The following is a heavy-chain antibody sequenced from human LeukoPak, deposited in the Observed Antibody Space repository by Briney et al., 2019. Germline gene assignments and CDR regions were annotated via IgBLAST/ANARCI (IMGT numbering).Heavy chain of an antibody. J-gene: IGHJ4*02. V-gene: IGHV1-2*02. CDR1: GYTFTGYY. CDR3: ASGADDNDYIHGY. CDR2: MNTESGDT. Sequence: ASVKVSCKASGYTFTGYYIHWMRQAPGQGLEWMGWMNTESGDTTYAQHFQGRVSMTGDTSISTAHMDLTRLTSDDTAVYYCASGADDNDYIHGYWGQGTLVTVSS. D-gene: IGHD4/OR15-4a*01.